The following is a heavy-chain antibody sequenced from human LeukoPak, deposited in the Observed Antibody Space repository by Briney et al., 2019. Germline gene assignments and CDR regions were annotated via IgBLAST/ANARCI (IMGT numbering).Heavy chain of an antibody. J-gene: IGHJ4*02. CDR2: IYHSGST. Sequence: KPSETLSLTCTVSGGSISSGGYYWSWIRQPPGKGLEWIGYIYHSGSTYYNPSLKSRVTISVDRSKNQFSLKLSSVTAADTAVYYCASRSGSSSWYYFDYWGQGTLVTVSS. D-gene: IGHD6-13*01. CDR3: ASRSGSSSWYYFDY. V-gene: IGHV4-30-2*01. CDR1: GGSISSGGYY.